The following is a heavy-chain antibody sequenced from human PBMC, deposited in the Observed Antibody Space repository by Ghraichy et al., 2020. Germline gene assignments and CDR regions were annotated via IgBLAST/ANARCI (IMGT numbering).Heavy chain of an antibody. J-gene: IGHJ6*03. V-gene: IGHV4-59*01. Sequence: SETLSLTCAVSGGSISTYDWIWIRQPPGKGLEWIGCFHSNGGISYNPSLNSRVTISLDTSKTQFSLKLSSVTAADTAVYYCALGMSANCYECMDVWGKGTTVTVSS. CDR2: FHSNGGI. CDR1: GGSISTYD. CDR3: ALGMSANCYECMDV. D-gene: IGHD2-2*01.